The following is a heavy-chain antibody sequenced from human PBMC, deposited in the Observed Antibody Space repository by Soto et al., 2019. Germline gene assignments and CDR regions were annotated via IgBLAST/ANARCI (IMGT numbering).Heavy chain of an antibody. CDR3: ARDIGRPYAIRTFDY. J-gene: IGHJ4*02. Sequence: GGSLRLSCAASGFTFSSYSMNWVRQAPGKGLEWVSYISSSSSTIYYADSVKGRFTISRDNAKNSLYLQMNSLRAEDTAVYYCARDIGRPYAIRTFDYWGQGTLVTVSS. CDR1: GFTFSSYS. D-gene: IGHD2-8*01. CDR2: ISSSSSTI. V-gene: IGHV3-48*01.